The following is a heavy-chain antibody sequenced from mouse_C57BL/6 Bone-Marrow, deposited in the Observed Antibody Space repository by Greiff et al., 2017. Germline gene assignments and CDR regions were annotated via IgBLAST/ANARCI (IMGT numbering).Heavy chain of an antibody. Sequence: VKLVESGAELARPGASVKLSCKASGYTFTSYGISWVKQRTGQGLEWIGEIYPRSGNTYYNEKFKGKATLTADKSSSTAYMELRSLTSEDSAVYFCARSNHLYYGNLDYWGQGTTLTVSS. D-gene: IGHD2-1*01. V-gene: IGHV1-81*01. CDR2: IYPRSGNT. CDR3: ARSNHLYYGNLDY. J-gene: IGHJ2*01. CDR1: GYTFTSYG.